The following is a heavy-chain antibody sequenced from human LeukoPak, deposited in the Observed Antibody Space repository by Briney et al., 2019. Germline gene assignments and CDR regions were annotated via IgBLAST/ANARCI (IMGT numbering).Heavy chain of an antibody. J-gene: IGHJ5*02. Sequence: SETLSLTCTVSGGSISSYYWSWIRQPPGKGLEYIGYVYYSGSAYYNPALKSRVAISLDTSKNQFSLNLGSVTAADTAVYYCARRKGWFDPWGQGTRVTVSS. V-gene: IGHV4-59*12. CDR1: GGSISSYY. CDR2: VYYSGSA. CDR3: ARRKGWFDP.